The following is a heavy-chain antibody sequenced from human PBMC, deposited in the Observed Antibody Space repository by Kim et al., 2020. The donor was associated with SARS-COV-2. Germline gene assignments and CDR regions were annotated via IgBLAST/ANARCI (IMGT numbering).Heavy chain of an antibody. CDR3: ANYEWGFDS. V-gene: IGHV3-23*01. CDR1: GFTFSNYA. D-gene: IGHD2-8*01. J-gene: IGHJ4*02. CDR2: ILPSRTT. Sequence: GGSLRLSCAASGFTFSNYAMHWVRQAPGKGLQWVSLILPSRTTYYADSVKGRFTISRDNSKNTLFLQMNSLRAEDTAVYYCANYEWGFDSWGQGTLVTVSS.